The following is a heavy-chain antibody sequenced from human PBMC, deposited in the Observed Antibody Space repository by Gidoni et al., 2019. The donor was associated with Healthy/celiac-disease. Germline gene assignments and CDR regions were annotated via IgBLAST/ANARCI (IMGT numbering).Heavy chain of an antibody. V-gene: IGHV1-69*01. CDR3: ARGEGCSGGSCYDLYYYGMDV. D-gene: IGHD2-15*01. CDR2: IIPIFGTA. CDR1: GGTFSSYA. J-gene: IGHJ6*02. Sequence: QVQLVQSAAEVKKPGSSVKVSCKASGGTFSSYAISWVRQAPGQGLEWMGGIIPIFGTANYAQKFQGRVTITADESTSTAYMELSSLRSEDTAVYYCARGEGCSGGSCYDLYYYGMDVWGQGTTVTVSS.